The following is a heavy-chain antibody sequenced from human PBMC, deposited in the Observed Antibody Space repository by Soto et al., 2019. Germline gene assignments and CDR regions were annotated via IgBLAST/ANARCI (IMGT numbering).Heavy chain of an antibody. D-gene: IGHD3-22*01. V-gene: IGHV1-69*13. CDR3: ARDGYYYDSSGKLHPYFDY. Sequence: ASVKVSCKASGGTFSSYAISWVRQAPGQGLEWMGGIIPIFGTANYAQKFQGRVTITADESTSTAYMELSSLRSEDTAVYYCARDGYYYDSSGKLHPYFDYWGQGTLVTVSS. CDR1: GGTFSSYA. J-gene: IGHJ4*02. CDR2: IIPIFGTA.